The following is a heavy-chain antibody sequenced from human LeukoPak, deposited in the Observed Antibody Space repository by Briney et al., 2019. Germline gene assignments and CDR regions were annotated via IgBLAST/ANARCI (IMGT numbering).Heavy chain of an antibody. CDR2: MRSSGIQ. D-gene: IGHD3-10*01. CDR1: GGSIGDYY. Sequence: PSETLFLTCIVTGGSIGDYYWSWIRQAPGRGLEWIAYMRSSGIQNYHPSLKSRATVSIATSINQFSLRVDSVTAADTAVYYCAIHGGSAVYFHHQRAFDIGGQGTVVTVSS. CDR3: AIHGGSAVYFHHQRAFDI. V-gene: IGHV4-59*08. J-gene: IGHJ3*02.